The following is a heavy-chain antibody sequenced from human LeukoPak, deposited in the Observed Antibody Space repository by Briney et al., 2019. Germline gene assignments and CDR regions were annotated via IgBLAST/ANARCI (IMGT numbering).Heavy chain of an antibody. CDR2: ISAYNGNT. V-gene: IGHV1-18*01. J-gene: IGHJ6*02. Sequence: ASVKVSCKASGYTFTSYGISWVRQAPGQGLEWMGWISAYNGNTNYAQKLQGRVTMTTDTSTSTAYMELRSLRSDDTAVYYCARDAGYDSSGYYYYYGMDVWGQGTTVTVSS. CDR3: ARDAGYDSSGYYYYYGMDV. CDR1: GYTFTSYG. D-gene: IGHD3-22*01.